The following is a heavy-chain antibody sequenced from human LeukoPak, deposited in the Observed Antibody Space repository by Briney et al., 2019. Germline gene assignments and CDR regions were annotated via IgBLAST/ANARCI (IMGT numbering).Heavy chain of an antibody. J-gene: IGHJ4*02. CDR1: GYTFTNYG. CDR3: ARVPPSAHQLLSSDY. D-gene: IGHD2-2*01. CDR2: ISANNGET. V-gene: IGHV1-18*04. Sequence: VASVTVSCKASGYTFTNYGISWVRQAPGQGLEWMAWISANNGETRYAQNLQGRVTMTTDTSTSTAYMELRSLRSDDTAVYYCARVPPSAHQLLSSDYWGQGTQVTVSS.